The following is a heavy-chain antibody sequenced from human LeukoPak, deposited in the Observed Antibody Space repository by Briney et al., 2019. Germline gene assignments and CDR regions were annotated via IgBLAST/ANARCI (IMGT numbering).Heavy chain of an antibody. V-gene: IGHV3-21*01. Sequence: PGGSLRLSCAASGFTFSSYSMNWVRQAPGKGLEWVSSISSSSYIYYADSVKGRFTISRDNAKNSLYLQMNSLRAEDTAVYYCANAREYGSGSYYNYFDYWGQGTLVTVSS. J-gene: IGHJ4*02. D-gene: IGHD3-10*01. CDR1: GFTFSSYS. CDR2: ISSSSYI. CDR3: ANAREYGSGSYYNYFDY.